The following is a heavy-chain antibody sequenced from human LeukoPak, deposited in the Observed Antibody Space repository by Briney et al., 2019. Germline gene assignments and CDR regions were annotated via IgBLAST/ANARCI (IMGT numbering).Heavy chain of an antibody. V-gene: IGHV1-46*01. CDR2: INPSGGST. CDR3: ARSQRGSGYKNWFDP. Sequence: ASVKVSCKASGYTFTSYYMHWVRQAPGQGLEWMGIINPSGGSTSYAQKFQGRVTMTRDTSTSTVYMELSSLRSEDTAVYYCARSQRGSGYKNWFDPGAREPWSPSPQ. J-gene: IGHJ5*02. CDR1: GYTFTSYY. D-gene: IGHD3-22*01.